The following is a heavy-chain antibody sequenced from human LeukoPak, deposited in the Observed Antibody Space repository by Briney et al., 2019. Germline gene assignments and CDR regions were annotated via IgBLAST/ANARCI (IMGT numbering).Heavy chain of an antibody. J-gene: IGHJ4*02. V-gene: IGHV4-34*01. CDR3: ARDTEYSSSWDTMNV. CDR1: GGSFSGYY. CDR2: INHSGST. Sequence: PSETLSLTCAVYGGSFSGYYWSWIRQPPGKGLEWIGEINHSGSTNYNPSLKSRVTISVDTSKNQFSLKLSSVTAADTAVYYCARDTEYSSSWDTMNVWGQGTLVTVSS. D-gene: IGHD6-13*01.